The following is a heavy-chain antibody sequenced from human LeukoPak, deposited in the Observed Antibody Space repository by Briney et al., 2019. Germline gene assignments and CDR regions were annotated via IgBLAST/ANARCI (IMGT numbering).Heavy chain of an antibody. CDR2: IYYSGST. CDR1: GGSISSISYY. D-gene: IGHD6-19*01. J-gene: IGHJ4*02. CDR3: ARQKQWLDLYYFDY. V-gene: IGHV4-39*01. Sequence: PSETLSLTCTVSGGSISSISYYWGRIRQPPGKGLEWFVSIYYSGSTYYNPSLKSRVTISVDTSKNQFSLKLSSVTAADTAVYYCARQKQWLDLYYFDYWGQGTLVTVSS.